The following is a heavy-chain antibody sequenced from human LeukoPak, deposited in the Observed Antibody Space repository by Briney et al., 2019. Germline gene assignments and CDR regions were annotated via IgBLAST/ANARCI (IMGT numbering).Heavy chain of an antibody. D-gene: IGHD6-13*01. CDR1: GFTLRSYW. CDR3: ARAPRGSSRSYLFQQ. J-gene: IGHJ1*01. CDR2: IKQDGSEK. Sequence: GGSLRLSCAASGFTLRSYWMSCVRHAPGKGLEWGANIKQDGSEKYYVDSVKDRFTISRDNAKNSLYLQMNSLRAEDTAVYYCARAPRGSSRSYLFQQWGQGTLVTVSS. V-gene: IGHV3-7*01.